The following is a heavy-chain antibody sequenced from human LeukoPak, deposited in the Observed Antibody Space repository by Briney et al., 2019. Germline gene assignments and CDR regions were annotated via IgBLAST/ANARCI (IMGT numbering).Heavy chain of an antibody. CDR3: ARCSPGDSSNFYAVLQY. CDR1: GYTFTTYD. J-gene: IGHJ4*02. CDR2: IIPVFGTT. Sequence: SVKVSCKASGYTFTTYDINWVRQATGQGLEWLGGIIPVFGTTTYAQKFQAKVTMTADKSTNTAYLEISSLTSDDTAVYYCARCSPGDSSNFYAVLQYWGQGTQVTVST. V-gene: IGHV1-69*06. D-gene: IGHD3-22*01.